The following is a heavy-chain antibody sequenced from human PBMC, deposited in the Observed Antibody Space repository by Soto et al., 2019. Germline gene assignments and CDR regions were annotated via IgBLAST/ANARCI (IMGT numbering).Heavy chain of an antibody. V-gene: IGHV4-61*01. J-gene: IGHJ4*02. D-gene: IGHD1-26*01. CDR3: ARYRGGSFYFDY. Sequence: PSETLSLTCTVSGGSVSSGSYYWSWIRQPPGKGLEWIGYIYYSGSTNYNPSLKSRVTISVNTSKNQFSLKLSSVTSADTAVYYCARYRGGSFYFDYWGQGTLVTVSS. CDR2: IYYSGST. CDR1: GGSVSSGSYY.